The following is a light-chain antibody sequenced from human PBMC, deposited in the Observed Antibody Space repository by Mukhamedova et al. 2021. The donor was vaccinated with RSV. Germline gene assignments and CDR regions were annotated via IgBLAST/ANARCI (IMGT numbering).Light chain of an antibody. Sequence: WYQRRVHGKAPKLLIYKASSLESGVPSRFSGSGSGTEITLTISSLQPDDFATYYCQQYNSYPWTFGQGTKVEIK. CDR2: KAS. V-gene: IGKV1-5*03. CDR3: QQYNSYPWT. J-gene: IGKJ1*01.